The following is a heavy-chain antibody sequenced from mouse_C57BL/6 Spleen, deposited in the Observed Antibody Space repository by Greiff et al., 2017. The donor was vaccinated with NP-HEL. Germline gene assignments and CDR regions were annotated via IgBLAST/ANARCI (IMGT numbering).Heavy chain of an antibody. J-gene: IGHJ1*03. D-gene: IGHD1-1*01. CDR1: GYTFTGYW. V-gene: IGHV1-9*01. Sequence: QVQLQQSGAELMKPGASVKLSCKATGYTFTGYWIEWVKQRPGHGLEWIGEILPGSGSTNYNEKFKGKATFTAVTSSNTAYMQLSSLTTEDSAIYYCARRWAVEVYFDVWGTGTTVTVSS. CDR2: ILPGSGST. CDR3: ARRWAVEVYFDV.